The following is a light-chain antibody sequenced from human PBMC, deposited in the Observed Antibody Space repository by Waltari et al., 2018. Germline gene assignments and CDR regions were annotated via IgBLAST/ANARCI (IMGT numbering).Light chain of an antibody. CDR2: DVS. CDR3: SSYISSDTLEL. V-gene: IGLV2-14*03. J-gene: IGLJ2*01. CDR1: SSDVGGYNY. Sequence: HSALTQPASVSGSPGQSITISCTGTSSDVGGYNYVSWYQQHPGKAPKLMIFDVSNRRSGVSNRFSGSKSGNTASLTVSGLQAEDEADYYCSSYISSDTLELFGGGTSLTVL.